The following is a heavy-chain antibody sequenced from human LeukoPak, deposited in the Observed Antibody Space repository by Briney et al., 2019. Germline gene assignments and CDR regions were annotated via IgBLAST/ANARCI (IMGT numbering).Heavy chain of an antibody. V-gene: IGHV3-23*01. CDR1: GFTFADFA. CDR3: ARDGDGGYPLDY. Sequence: PGGSLRLSCVGSGFTFADFAMTWVRQAPGKGLEWVSVISGSGGTTNYADSVRGRFTISRDNSKDTLYLEMNSLRAEDTAVYYCARDGDGGYPLDYWGQGTLVTVSS. CDR2: ISGSGGTT. J-gene: IGHJ4*02. D-gene: IGHD5-12*01.